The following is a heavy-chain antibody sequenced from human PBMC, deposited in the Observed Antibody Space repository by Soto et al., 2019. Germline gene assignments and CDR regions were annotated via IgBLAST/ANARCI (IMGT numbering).Heavy chain of an antibody. Sequence: SVKVSCKASGGTFSSYAISWVRQAPGQGLEWMGGIIPIFGTANYAQKFQGRVTITADESTSTAYMELSSLRSEDTAVYYCARCSCYYGSGSYYSDGMDVWGQGTTVTVSS. CDR2: IIPIFGTA. CDR1: GGTFSSYA. J-gene: IGHJ6*02. CDR3: ARCSCYYGSGSYYSDGMDV. D-gene: IGHD3-10*01. V-gene: IGHV1-69*13.